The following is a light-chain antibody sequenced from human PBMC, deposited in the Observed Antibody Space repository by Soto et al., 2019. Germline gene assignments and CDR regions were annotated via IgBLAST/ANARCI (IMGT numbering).Light chain of an antibody. CDR1: QSLSGNY. CDR2: RAS. V-gene: IGKV3-20*01. Sequence: NVLTQAPGTLSFAPLERATLSCTGSQSLSGNYLAWYQQKPGQAPRVLIYRASIRATGISDRFSGRGSGTDFTLTISRLEPEDFAVYYCQHYGASPWTFGQGTKVDIK. CDR3: QHYGASPWT. J-gene: IGKJ1*01.